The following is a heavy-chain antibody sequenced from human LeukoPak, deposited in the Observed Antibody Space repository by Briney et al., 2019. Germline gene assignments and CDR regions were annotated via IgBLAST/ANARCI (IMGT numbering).Heavy chain of an antibody. D-gene: IGHD2-15*01. CDR1: GGTFSSYA. Sequence: SVKVSCKASGGTFSSYAISWVRQAPGQGLEWMGGIIPIFGTANYAQKFRGRVTITADESTSTAYMELSSLRSEDTAVYYCARDCSGGSCYFYWGQGTLVTVSS. V-gene: IGHV1-69*01. J-gene: IGHJ4*02. CDR2: IIPIFGTA. CDR3: ARDCSGGSCYFY.